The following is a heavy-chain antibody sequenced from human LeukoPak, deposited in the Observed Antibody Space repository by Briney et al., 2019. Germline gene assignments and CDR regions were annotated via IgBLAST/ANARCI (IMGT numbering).Heavy chain of an antibody. CDR2: ISGSGGST. J-gene: IGHJ4*02. D-gene: IGHD3-10*01. Sequence: GGSLRLSCAASGFTFSSYAMSWVRQAPGKGLEWVSAISGSGGSTYYADSVKGRFTISRDNSKNTLYLQMNSLRAKDTAVYYCAKDSRRRTYGSGSFDYWGQGTLVTVSS. V-gene: IGHV3-23*01. CDR1: GFTFSSYA. CDR3: AKDSRRRTYGSGSFDY.